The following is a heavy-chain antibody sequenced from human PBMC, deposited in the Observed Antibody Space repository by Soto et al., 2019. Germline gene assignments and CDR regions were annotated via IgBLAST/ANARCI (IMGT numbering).Heavy chain of an antibody. CDR3: ARVKGGVGRDDYDAFDI. J-gene: IGHJ3*02. V-gene: IGHV6-1*01. Sequence: PSQTLSLTCAISGDSVSSNSAAWNWIRQSPSRGLEWLGRTFYRSEWYNDYAVSVKSRITINPDTSKNQFSLQLNSVTPEDTAVYYCARVKGGVGRDDYDAFDIWGQGTMVTVS. CDR1: GDSVSSNSAA. CDR2: TFYRSEWYN. D-gene: IGHD3-16*01.